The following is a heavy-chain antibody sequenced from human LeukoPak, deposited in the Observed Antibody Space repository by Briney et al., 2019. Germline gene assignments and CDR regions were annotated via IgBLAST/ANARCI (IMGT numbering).Heavy chain of an antibody. J-gene: IGHJ4*02. CDR1: GFTFDDYT. D-gene: IGHD3-10*01. V-gene: IGHV3-43*01. Sequence: PGGSLRLSCAASGFTFDDYTMHWVRQAPGKGLEWVPLISWDGGSTYYADSVKGRFTISRDNSKNSLYLQMNSLRTEDTALYYCAKDKFSGGSGSYYSGYFDYWGQGTLVTVSS. CDR3: AKDKFSGGSGSYYSGYFDY. CDR2: ISWDGGST.